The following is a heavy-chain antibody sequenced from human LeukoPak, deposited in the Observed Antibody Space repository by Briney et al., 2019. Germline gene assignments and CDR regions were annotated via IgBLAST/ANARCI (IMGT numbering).Heavy chain of an antibody. CDR3: ARGGGSGWYFDGRVGDY. Sequence: SETLSLTCTVSGGSISGYYWSWVRQSPEKGLEWIGSIYYSGSTYYNPSLKSRVTISVDTSKNQFSLKLSSVTAADTAVYYCARGGGSGWYFDGRVGDYWGQGTLVTVSS. D-gene: IGHD6-19*01. CDR2: IYYSGST. J-gene: IGHJ4*02. CDR1: GGSISGYY. V-gene: IGHV4-59*01.